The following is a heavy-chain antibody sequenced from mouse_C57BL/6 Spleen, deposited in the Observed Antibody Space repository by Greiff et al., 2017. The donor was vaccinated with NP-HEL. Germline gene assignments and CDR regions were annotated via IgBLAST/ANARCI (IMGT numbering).Heavy chain of an antibody. CDR3: TTGDYSNSYAMDY. CDR1: GFNIKDYY. V-gene: IGHV14-1*01. CDR2: IDPEDGDT. D-gene: IGHD2-5*01. Sequence: EVQLQQSGAELVRPGASVKLSCTASGFNIKDYYMDWVKQRPEQGLEWIGRIDPEDGDTEYAPKFQGKATMTADTSSNPAYLQLSSLTSEDTAVYYCTTGDYSNSYAMDYWGQGTTVTVAS. J-gene: IGHJ4*01.